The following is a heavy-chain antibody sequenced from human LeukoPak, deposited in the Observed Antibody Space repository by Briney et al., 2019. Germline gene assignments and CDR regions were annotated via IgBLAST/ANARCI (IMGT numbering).Heavy chain of an antibody. CDR2: IYYSGST. J-gene: IGHJ3*02. CDR1: GGSISSYY. Sequence: SETLSLTCTVSGGSISSYYWSWIRQPPGKGLEWIGYIYYSGSTNYNPSLKSRVTISVDTSKNQFSLKLSSVTAADTAVYYCARDGYYYDSSGFGHDAFDIWGQGTMVTVSS. V-gene: IGHV4-59*01. CDR3: ARDGYYYDSSGFGHDAFDI. D-gene: IGHD3-22*01.